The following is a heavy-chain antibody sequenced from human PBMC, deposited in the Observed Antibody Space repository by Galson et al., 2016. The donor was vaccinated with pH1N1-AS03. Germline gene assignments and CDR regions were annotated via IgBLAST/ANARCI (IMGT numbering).Heavy chain of an antibody. Sequence: ETLSLTCSVSGYSITTGHYWGWIRQPPGKGLEWIGSMYHGGHTEYNPSLKSRVTISEDTAKNQFSLRLSSVTAADTALYYCARYPRPIAVAGTFPSRFDPWGQGMLVTVSS. J-gene: IGHJ5*02. D-gene: IGHD6-19*01. CDR2: MYHGGHT. V-gene: IGHV4-38-2*01. CDR3: ARYPRPIAVAGTFPSRFDP. CDR1: GYSITTGHY.